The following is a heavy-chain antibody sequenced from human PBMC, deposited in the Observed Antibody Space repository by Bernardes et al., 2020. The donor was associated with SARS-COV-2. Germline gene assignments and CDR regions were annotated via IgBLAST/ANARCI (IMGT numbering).Heavy chain of an antibody. CDR1: GGSISSYY. Sequence: SETLYLTCTVSGGSISSYYWSWIRQPPGKGLEWIGYIYYSGSTNYNPSLKSRVTISVDTSKNQFSLKLSSVTAADTAVYYCAREKDTYGGNSWSWFDPWGQGTLVTVSS. V-gene: IGHV4-59*01. J-gene: IGHJ5*02. D-gene: IGHD4-17*01. CDR2: IYYSGST. CDR3: AREKDTYGGNSWSWFDP.